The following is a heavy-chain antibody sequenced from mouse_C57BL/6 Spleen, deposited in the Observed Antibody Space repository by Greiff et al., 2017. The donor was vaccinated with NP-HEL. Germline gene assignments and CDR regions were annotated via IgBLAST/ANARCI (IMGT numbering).Heavy chain of an antibody. J-gene: IGHJ2*01. CDR2: INPSTGGT. CDR1: GYSFTGYY. CDR3: ARALDY. V-gene: IGHV1-42*01. Sequence: EVQLQQSGPELVKPGASVKISCKASGYSFTGYYMTWVKQSPEQSLEWIGEINPSTGGTTYNQKFKAKATLTVDKSSSTAYMQLKSLTSEDSAVYYCARALDYWGQGTTLTVSS.